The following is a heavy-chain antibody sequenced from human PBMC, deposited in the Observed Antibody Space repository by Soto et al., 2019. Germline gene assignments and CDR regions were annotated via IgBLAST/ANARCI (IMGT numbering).Heavy chain of an antibody. J-gene: IGHJ6*02. D-gene: IGHD3-9*01. Sequence: QVQLVESGGGVVQPGRSLRLSCAASGFTFSSYAMHWVRQAPGKGLEWVAVISYDGSNKYYADSVKGRFTISRDNSKNTLYLQMNSLRAEDTAVYYCARDPSLYFDWLLYPYYYYGMDVWGQGTTVTVSS. CDR3: ARDPSLYFDWLLYPYYYYGMDV. V-gene: IGHV3-30-3*01. CDR2: ISYDGSNK. CDR1: GFTFSSYA.